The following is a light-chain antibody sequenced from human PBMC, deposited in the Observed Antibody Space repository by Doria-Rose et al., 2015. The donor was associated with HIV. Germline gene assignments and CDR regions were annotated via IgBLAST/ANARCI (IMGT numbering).Light chain of an antibody. J-gene: IGKJ1*01. CDR1: QSISNW. Sequence: TQSPSTLSASVGDRVTITCRASQSISNWLAWYQQKPGQAPKLLIYKASTLQSGVPSRFRVSGSGTEFTLTINGLQPDDFATYYCQHFDKYFSWTFGHGTKVDIK. CDR2: KAS. CDR3: QHFDKYFSWT. V-gene: IGKV1-5*03.